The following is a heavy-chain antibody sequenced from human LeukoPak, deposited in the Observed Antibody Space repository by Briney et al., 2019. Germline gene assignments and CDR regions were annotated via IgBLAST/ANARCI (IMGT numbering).Heavy chain of an antibody. J-gene: IGHJ5*02. D-gene: IGHD6-19*01. CDR2: IYYIAST. V-gene: IGHV4-59*08. CDR3: ARHVYSSGWYRS. CDR1: GGSISSYY. Sequence: SYTLSLTCTVSGGSISSYYLSWIRQPPGKGLNWIGYIYYIASTNYTPSLKSRVTISVDTSKNQFSLKLSSVTAADTDVYYCARHVYSSGWYRSWGQGTLVTVSS.